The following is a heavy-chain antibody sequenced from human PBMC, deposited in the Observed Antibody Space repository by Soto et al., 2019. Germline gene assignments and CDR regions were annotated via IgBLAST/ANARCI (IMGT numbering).Heavy chain of an antibody. CDR1: GGSISSYY. J-gene: IGHJ6*03. CDR2: IYYSGST. CDR3: ARHITAYYYYYMDV. Sequence: SETLSLTCTVSGGSISSYYWSWIRQPPGKGLEWIGYIYYSGSTNYNPSLKSRVTISVDTSKNQFSLKLSSVTAADTAVYYCARHITAYYYYYMDVWGKGTTVTVSS. V-gene: IGHV4-59*08.